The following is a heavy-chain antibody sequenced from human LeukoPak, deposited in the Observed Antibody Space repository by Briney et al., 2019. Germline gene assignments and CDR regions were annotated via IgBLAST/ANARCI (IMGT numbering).Heavy chain of an antibody. Sequence: SGGSLRLSCAASGFTFSSYAMHWVRQAPGKGLEWVAVISYDGSNKYYADSVKGRFTISRDNSKNTLYLQMNSLRAEDTAVYYCARDYGDYLGNFDYWGQGTLVTVSS. CDR3: ARDYGDYLGNFDY. D-gene: IGHD4-17*01. V-gene: IGHV3-30-3*01. CDR1: GFTFSSYA. J-gene: IGHJ4*02. CDR2: ISYDGSNK.